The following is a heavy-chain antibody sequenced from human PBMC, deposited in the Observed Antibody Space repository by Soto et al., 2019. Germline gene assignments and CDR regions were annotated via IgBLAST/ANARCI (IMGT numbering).Heavy chain of an antibody. J-gene: IGHJ4*02. CDR1: GYTFTSYG. Sequence: RASVKVSCKASGYTFTSYGITWVRQAPGQGLEWMGWISAYNGNRNYAQKIQARVTMTTDTSTNTAYMELRSLRSDDTAVYYCARGNDYGDYWGQGTLVTVSS. D-gene: IGHD3-10*01. CDR3: ARGNDYGDY. CDR2: ISAYNGNR. V-gene: IGHV1-18*01.